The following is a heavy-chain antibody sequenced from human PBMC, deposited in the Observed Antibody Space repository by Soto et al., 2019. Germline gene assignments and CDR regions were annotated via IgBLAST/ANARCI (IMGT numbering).Heavy chain of an antibody. Sequence: GGSLRLSSAASGFPFSSYGMHWVRQAPGKGLEWVAVIWYDGSNKYYADSVKGRFTISRDNSKNMLYLQMNSLRAEDTAVYYCARDPYDFWSGDAFDIWGQGTMVTVSS. CDR2: IWYDGSNK. CDR3: ARDPYDFWSGDAFDI. D-gene: IGHD3-3*01. J-gene: IGHJ3*02. CDR1: GFPFSSYG. V-gene: IGHV3-33*01.